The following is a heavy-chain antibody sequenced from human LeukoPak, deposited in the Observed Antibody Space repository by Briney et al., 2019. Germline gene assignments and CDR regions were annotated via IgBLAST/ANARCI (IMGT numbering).Heavy chain of an antibody. V-gene: IGHV4-31*03. CDR3: ARGAFTTGRFDN. J-gene: IGHJ4*02. CDR2: IFYSGRT. CDR1: GDSMDSGSYY. Sequence: PSQTLPLNCSVSGDSMDSGSYYWTWIRQHPGKGLEWIGYIFYSGRTYYNPSLKSRVTISIDTSQNHFSLRLSSVTAADTAVYFCARGAFTTGRFDNWAQGTLVTVS. D-gene: IGHD3-10*01.